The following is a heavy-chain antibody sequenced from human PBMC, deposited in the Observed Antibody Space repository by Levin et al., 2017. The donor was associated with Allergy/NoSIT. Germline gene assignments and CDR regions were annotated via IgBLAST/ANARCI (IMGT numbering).Heavy chain of an antibody. J-gene: IGHJ4*02. Sequence: PGESLKISCKASGGTFSSYAISWVRQAPGQGLEWMGGIIPIFGTANYAQKFQGRVTITADKSTSTAYMELSSLRSEDTAVYYCASVGDNWNYPFYYWGQGTLVTVSS. CDR3: ASVGDNWNYPFYY. D-gene: IGHD1-7*01. V-gene: IGHV1-69*06. CDR1: GGTFSSYA. CDR2: IIPIFGTA.